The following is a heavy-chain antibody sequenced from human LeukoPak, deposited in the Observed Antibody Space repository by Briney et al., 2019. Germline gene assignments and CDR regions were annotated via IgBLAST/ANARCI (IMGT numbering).Heavy chain of an antibody. V-gene: IGHV3-74*01. J-gene: IGHJ4*02. CDR1: GFTFSTYC. CDR3: VRDFRSADY. Sequence: PGGSLRLSCAASGFTFSTYCMHWVRQAPGKGPMWVSRICPDGTVTNYADSVKARFIISRDNVRNTVYLQMNSLRVEDTAVHYCVRDFRSADYWGQGTLVTVSS. CDR2: ICPDGTVT.